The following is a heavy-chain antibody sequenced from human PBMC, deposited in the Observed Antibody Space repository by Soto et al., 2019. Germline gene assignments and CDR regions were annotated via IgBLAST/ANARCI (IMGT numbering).Heavy chain of an antibody. J-gene: IGHJ6*02. D-gene: IGHD3-22*01. CDR3: ARRSGYNFYYNYYGMDV. V-gene: IGHV4-39*01. Sequence: QLQLQESGPGLVKPSETLSLTCMVSGGSISSSNYYWGWIRQPPGKGLEWIGSIGYSGSTYYNPSLKSRVTLSVDTSNHQCSLRLSSVTAADTAVYYCARRSGYNFYYNYYGMDVWGQGTTVTVSS. CDR1: GGSISSSNYY. CDR2: IGYSGST.